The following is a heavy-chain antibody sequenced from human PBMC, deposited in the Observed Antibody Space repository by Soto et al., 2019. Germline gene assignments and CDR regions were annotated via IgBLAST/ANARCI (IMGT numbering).Heavy chain of an antibody. V-gene: IGHV4-59*11. CDR2: IYYSGST. Sequence: PSETLSLTCTVSGGSISSHYWSWIRQPPGKGLEWIGYIYYSGSTNYNPSLKSRVTISVDTSKNQFSLKLSSVTAADTAVYYCARSLYYYDSSGYYYGAYYYYGMDVWGQGTTVTVSS. J-gene: IGHJ6*02. D-gene: IGHD3-22*01. CDR3: ARSLYYYDSSGYYYGAYYYYGMDV. CDR1: GGSISSHY.